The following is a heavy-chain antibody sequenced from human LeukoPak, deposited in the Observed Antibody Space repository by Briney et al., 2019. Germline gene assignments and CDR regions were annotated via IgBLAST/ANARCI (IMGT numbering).Heavy chain of an antibody. J-gene: IGHJ4*02. V-gene: IGHV4-59*08. D-gene: IGHD3-22*01. Sequence: SETLSLTCAVYGGSFSGYFWSWIRQPPGKGLEWIGHIYFSGSTTYNPSLESRVTISVDTSKNQFSLKLSSVTAADTAVYYCARHKSSGSYPLDYWGQGILVTVSS. CDR2: IYFSGST. CDR3: ARHKSSGSYPLDY. CDR1: GGSFSGYF.